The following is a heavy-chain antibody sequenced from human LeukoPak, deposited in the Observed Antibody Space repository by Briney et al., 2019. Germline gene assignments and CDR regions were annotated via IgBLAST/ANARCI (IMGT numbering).Heavy chain of an antibody. D-gene: IGHD2-2*01. CDR2: VYSSGST. J-gene: IGHJ4*02. V-gene: IGHV4-39*01. Sequence: ETLSLTCIISGDSISRTSFYWGWIRQPPGKGLEWIGSVYSSGSTYYNPSFKSRVTISVDMSKDQFSLRVTSVTAADTAVYYCARQRVGIVPAAYFDNWGQGTLVTVSS. CDR1: GDSISRTSFY. CDR3: ARQRVGIVPAAYFDN.